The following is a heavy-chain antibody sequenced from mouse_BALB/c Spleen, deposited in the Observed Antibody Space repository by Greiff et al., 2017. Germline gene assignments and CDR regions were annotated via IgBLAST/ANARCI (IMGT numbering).Heavy chain of an antibody. Sequence: QVTLKVCGPGILQPSQTLSLTCSFSGFSLSTSGMGVSWIRQPSGKGLEWLAHIYWDDDKRYNPSLKSRLTISKDTSRNQVFLKITSVDTADTATYYCAREYYRYERAMDYWGQGTSVTVSS. CDR3: AREYYRYERAMDY. CDR1: GFSLSTSGMG. D-gene: IGHD2-14*01. V-gene: IGHV8-12*01. J-gene: IGHJ4*01. CDR2: IYWDDDK.